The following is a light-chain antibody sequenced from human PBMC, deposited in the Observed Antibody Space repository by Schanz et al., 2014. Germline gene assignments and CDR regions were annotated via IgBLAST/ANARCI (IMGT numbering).Light chain of an antibody. V-gene: IGKV2-28*01. Sequence: DIVMPQSPLSLPVTPGEPASISCRSSQSLLHSNGYTYLDWYRQKPGQSPQILIYLGSNRASGVPDRFSGSGSGTDFTLKISRVEAEDVGVYYCMQAVQTPWTFGQGTKVEIK. CDR2: LGS. CDR1: QSLLHSNGYTY. CDR3: MQAVQTPWT. J-gene: IGKJ1*01.